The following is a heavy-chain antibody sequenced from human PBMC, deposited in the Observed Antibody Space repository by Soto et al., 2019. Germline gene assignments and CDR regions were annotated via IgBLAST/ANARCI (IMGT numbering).Heavy chain of an antibody. CDR3: TRQGTDFWSGYELDY. D-gene: IGHD3-3*01. CDR2: ITNNGRNT. J-gene: IGHJ4*02. CDR1: GFMFSNYA. Sequence: EVQLVESGGGLVQPGGSLRLSCTASGFMFSNYAIHWVRQAPGKGLEYVSAITNNGRNTYYANSVKGRFIISRDNSKNTVYLQVGSLTVEDMAIYYCTRQGTDFWSGYELDYWGQGTLVTVSS. V-gene: IGHV3-64*01.